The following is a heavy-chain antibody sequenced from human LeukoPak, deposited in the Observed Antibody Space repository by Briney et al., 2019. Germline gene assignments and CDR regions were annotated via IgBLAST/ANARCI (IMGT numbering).Heavy chain of an antibody. D-gene: IGHD6-13*01. V-gene: IGHV4-34*01. Sequence: PSETLSLTCAVYGGSFSGYYWSWIRQPPGKGLEWIGEINHRGSTNYNPSLKSRVTISVDTSKNQFSLKLSSVTAADTAVYYCARDGIAALGPFDYWGQGTLVTVSS. CDR3: ARDGIAALGPFDY. CDR1: GGSFSGYY. CDR2: INHRGST. J-gene: IGHJ4*02.